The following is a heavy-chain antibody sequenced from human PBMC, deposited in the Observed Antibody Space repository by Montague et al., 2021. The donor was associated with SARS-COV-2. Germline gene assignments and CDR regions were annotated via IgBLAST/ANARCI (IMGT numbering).Heavy chain of an antibody. CDR2: IFHSGTI. D-gene: IGHD6-13*01. CDR3: ATLSRRTAAGTRDYFGLDV. V-gene: IGHV4-4*02. CDR1: GDSISTSTW. J-gene: IGHJ6*02. Sequence: SETLSLTCRVSGDSISTSTWWTWVRQTPGKGLEWIGGIFHSGTINYNPSLKSRVSISVDMSNNQFSLRLSSLIAADTAVYYCATLSRRTAAGTRDYFGLDVWGQGTTVVVSS.